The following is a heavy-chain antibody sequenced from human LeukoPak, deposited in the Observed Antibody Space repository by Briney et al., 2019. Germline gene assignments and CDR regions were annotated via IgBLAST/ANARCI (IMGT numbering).Heavy chain of an antibody. CDR3: ARNPDYIPRLDV. CDR2: IIPIFGTA. CDR1: GGTFSSYA. D-gene: IGHD2-2*02. Sequence: SVKVSCKASGGTFSSYAISWVRQAPGQGLEWMGGIIPIFGTANYAQKFQGRVTITADESTSTAYMELSSLRSEDTAVYYCARNPDYIPRLDVWGKGTTVTVSS. V-gene: IGHV1-69*13. J-gene: IGHJ6*04.